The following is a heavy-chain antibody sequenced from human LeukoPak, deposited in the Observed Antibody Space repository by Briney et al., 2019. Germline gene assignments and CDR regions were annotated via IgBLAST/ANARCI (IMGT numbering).Heavy chain of an antibody. CDR2: IYTSGST. V-gene: IGHV4-61*02. Sequence: SQTLSLTCTVSGGSISSGSYYWSWIRQPAGKGLEWIGRIYTSGSTNYNPSLKSRVTISVDTSKNQFSLKLSSVTAADTAVYYCARGDILTGYYLGGWGQGTLVTVSS. CDR1: GGSISSGSYY. J-gene: IGHJ4*02. D-gene: IGHD3-9*01. CDR3: ARGDILTGYYLGG.